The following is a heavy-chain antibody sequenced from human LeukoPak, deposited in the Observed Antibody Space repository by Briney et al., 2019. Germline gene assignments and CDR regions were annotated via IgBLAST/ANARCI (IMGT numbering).Heavy chain of an antibody. J-gene: IGHJ4*02. V-gene: IGHV4-4*07. CDR2: IYTSGST. CDR1: GGSISSYY. D-gene: IGHD2-15*01. CDR3: ARDRCSGGSCYLDY. Sequence: SETLSLTCTVSGGSISSYYWSWIRQPAGKGLEWIGHIYTSGSTNYNPSLKSRVTMSVDTSKNQFSLKLSSVTAADTAVYYCARDRCSGGSCYLDYWGQGTLVTVSS.